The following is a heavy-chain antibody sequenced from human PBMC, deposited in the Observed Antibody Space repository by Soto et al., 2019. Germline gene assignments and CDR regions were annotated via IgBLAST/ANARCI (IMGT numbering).Heavy chain of an antibody. V-gene: IGHV3-23*01. Sequence: EVQLLESGGGLVQPGGSLRLSCAASGFTFSSYAMSWVRQAPGKGLEWVSAISGSGGSTYYADSVKGRFTISRDNSKNTLYLQMNRLRAEDTAVYYCAKDRTSPDEVYYFDYWGQGTLVTVSS. CDR1: GFTFSSYA. J-gene: IGHJ4*02. CDR2: ISGSGGST. CDR3: AKDRTSPDEVYYFDY. D-gene: IGHD1-1*01.